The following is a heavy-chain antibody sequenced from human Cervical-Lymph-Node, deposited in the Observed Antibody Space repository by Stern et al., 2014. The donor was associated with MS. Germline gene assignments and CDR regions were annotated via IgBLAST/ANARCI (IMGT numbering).Heavy chain of an antibody. CDR1: GFSLNTAGTR. V-gene: IGHV2-70*04. Sequence: QVTLRESGPALVKPTQALTLTCTFSGFSLNTAGTRVTWIRQAPGKALEWLAGIDWDDAKFSRPSLKTRLTISKDTSKNQVVLTMTNMDPVDTAIYYCALSLAGVFDFWGQGTMVTVSS. CDR2: IDWDDAK. J-gene: IGHJ4*02. CDR3: ALSLAGVFDF.